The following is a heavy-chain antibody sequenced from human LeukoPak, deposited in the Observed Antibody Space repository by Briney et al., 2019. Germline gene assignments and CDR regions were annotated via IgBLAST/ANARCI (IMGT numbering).Heavy chain of an antibody. CDR3: ARAGDYYYYGMDV. D-gene: IGHD3-10*01. V-gene: IGHV3-7*03. J-gene: IGHJ6*02. CDR2: IKQDGSEK. CDR1: GFTFSDYW. Sequence: GGSLRLSCAASGFTFSDYWMSWVRQAPGKGLEWVANIKQDGSEKYYVDSVKGRFTISRDNAKNSLYLQMNSLRAEDTAVYYCARAGDYYYYGMDVWGQGTTVTVSS.